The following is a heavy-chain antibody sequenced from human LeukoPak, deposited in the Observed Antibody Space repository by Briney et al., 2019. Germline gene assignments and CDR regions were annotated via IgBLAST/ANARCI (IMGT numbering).Heavy chain of an antibody. D-gene: IGHD4-17*01. V-gene: IGHV4-39*07. CDR2: IYYSGST. Sequence: PSETLSLTCTVSGGSISSSSYYWGWIRQPPGKGLEWIGSIYYSGSTYYNPSLKSRVTISVDTSKNQFSLKLSSVTAADTAVYYCARTTSDYGDHVNYWGQGTLVTVSS. CDR1: GGSISSSSYY. J-gene: IGHJ4*02. CDR3: ARTTSDYGDHVNY.